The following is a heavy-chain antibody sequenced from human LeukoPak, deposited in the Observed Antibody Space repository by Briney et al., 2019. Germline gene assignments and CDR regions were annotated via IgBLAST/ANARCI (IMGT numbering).Heavy chain of an antibody. V-gene: IGHV3-30-3*01. D-gene: IGHD6-19*01. CDR1: GFTFSSYA. J-gene: IGHJ4*02. CDR3: AREEVAGTDY. Sequence: GSLRLSCAASGFTFSSYAMHWVRQAPGKGLGWVAVISYDGSNKYYADSVKGRFTISRDNSKNTLYLQMNSLRAEDTAVYYCAREEVAGTDYWGQGTLVTVSS. CDR2: ISYDGSNK.